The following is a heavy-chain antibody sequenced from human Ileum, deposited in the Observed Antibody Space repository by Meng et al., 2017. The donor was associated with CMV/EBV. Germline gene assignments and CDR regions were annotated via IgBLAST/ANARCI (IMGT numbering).Heavy chain of an antibody. J-gene: IGHJ6*02. CDR1: GDSISRGAYY. CDR3: ARDEGAYAMDV. V-gene: IGHV4-31*03. CDR2: ICYSGYT. Sequence: SETLSLTCTVSGDSISRGAYYWGWIRQHPGKGLEWIGYICYSGYTSYNPSLRGRVTISLDTSKNQVYLRLTSVTAADAAVYYCARDEGAYAMDVWGQGTTVTVSS.